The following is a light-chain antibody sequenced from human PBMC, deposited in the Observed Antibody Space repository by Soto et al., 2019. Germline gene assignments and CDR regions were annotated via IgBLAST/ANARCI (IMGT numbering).Light chain of an antibody. V-gene: IGKV1-5*01. CDR1: QSINNW. CDR3: QQYNSYPWT. Sequence: DIQMTHSPSTLSASVGDRVTITCRASQSINNWLAWYQQKPGKAPKLLNYDASSLESGVPSRFSGSGSGTEFTLTISSLQPDDFATYYCQQYNSYPWTFGQGTKVEIK. CDR2: DAS. J-gene: IGKJ1*01.